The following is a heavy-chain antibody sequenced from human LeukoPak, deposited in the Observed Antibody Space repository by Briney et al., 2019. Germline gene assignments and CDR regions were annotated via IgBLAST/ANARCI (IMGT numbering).Heavy chain of an antibody. Sequence: GGSLRLSCVVSGFSFDDYVMHWVRQGPGEALEWVSVISWDGNKVAYADSVKGRFTISRDNAKNSLYLQMTSLRPEDTAFYYCAKDRPVATTLHHFDHWGLGTLVTVSS. J-gene: IGHJ4*02. CDR1: GFSFDDYV. D-gene: IGHD1-26*01. V-gene: IGHV3-9*01. CDR2: ISWDGNKV. CDR3: AKDRPVATTLHHFDH.